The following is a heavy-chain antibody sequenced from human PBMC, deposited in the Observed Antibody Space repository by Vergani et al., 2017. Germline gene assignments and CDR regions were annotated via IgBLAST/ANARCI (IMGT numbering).Heavy chain of an antibody. J-gene: IGHJ4*02. D-gene: IGHD4-23*01. V-gene: IGHV3-13*01. CDR3: ARAVSTTVGDPPGY. CDR2: IGTAGDT. Sequence: EVQLVESGGGLVQPGGSLRLSCAAPGFTFSSYDMHWVRQATGKGLEWVSAIGTAGDTYYPGTVKGRFTIPRENAKNSLYLQMNSLRAGDTAIYYCARAVSTTVGDPPGYWGQGTLVTVSS. CDR1: GFTFSSYD.